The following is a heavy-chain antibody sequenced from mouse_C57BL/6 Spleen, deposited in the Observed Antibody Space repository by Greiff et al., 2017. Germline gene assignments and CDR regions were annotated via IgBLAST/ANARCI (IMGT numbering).Heavy chain of an antibody. CDR2: IHPNSGST. CDR3: ARELITTVVAFDY. CDR1: GYTFTSYW. V-gene: IGHV1-64*01. Sequence: QVQLQQPGAELVKPGASVKLSCKASGYTFTSYWMHWVKQRPGQGLEWIGMIHPNSGSTNYNEKFKSKATLTVDKSSSTAYIQLSSLTSADSAVYDGARELITTVVAFDYWGQGTTLTVSS. J-gene: IGHJ2*01. D-gene: IGHD1-1*01.